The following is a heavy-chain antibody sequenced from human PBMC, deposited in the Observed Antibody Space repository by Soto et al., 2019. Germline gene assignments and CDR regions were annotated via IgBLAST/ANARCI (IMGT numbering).Heavy chain of an antibody. Sequence: QVQLVQSGAEVKKPGASVKVSCKASGYTFTSYYMHWVRQAPGQGLEWMGIINPSAGSTSYAQKAPVRVPMTRDTSALTIYMEVSSLRSGDTAVYYCARDLGSRYCSGGSGYSADIDYYYGMDVWGQGTTVTVSS. J-gene: IGHJ6*02. CDR3: ARDLGSRYCSGGSGYSADIDYYYGMDV. V-gene: IGHV1-46*01. CDR2: INPSAGST. CDR1: GYTFTSYY. D-gene: IGHD2-15*01.